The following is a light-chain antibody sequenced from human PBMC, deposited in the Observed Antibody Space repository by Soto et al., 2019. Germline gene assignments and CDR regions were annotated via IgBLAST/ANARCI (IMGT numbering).Light chain of an antibody. CDR1: QSVSSY. J-gene: IGKJ1*01. CDR2: DAS. V-gene: IGKV3-11*01. CDR3: QQRSNWPGT. Sequence: ETLLTQSPGTLSLSPGERATLSCRASQSVSSYLAWYQQKPGQAPRLLIYDASNRATGIPIRFSGSGSGTDFTLTISSLDPEDFAVYYCQQRSNWPGTFGQGTKVDIK.